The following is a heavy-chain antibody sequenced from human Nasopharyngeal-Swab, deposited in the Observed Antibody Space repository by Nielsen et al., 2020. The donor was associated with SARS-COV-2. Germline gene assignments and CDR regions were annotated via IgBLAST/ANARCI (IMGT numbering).Heavy chain of an antibody. J-gene: IGHJ4*02. Sequence: WGSLRLSCAGSGFTFSSSWLHWVRQAPGEGLVWVARLNGDATTVDYADSVKGRFTISRDNAKNTLYLQMHGLRDEDTAIYYCARAGEYRFDYWGQGTLVTVSS. CDR3: ARAGEYRFDY. V-gene: IGHV3-74*01. CDR1: GFTFSSSW. CDR2: LNGDATTV. D-gene: IGHD7-27*01.